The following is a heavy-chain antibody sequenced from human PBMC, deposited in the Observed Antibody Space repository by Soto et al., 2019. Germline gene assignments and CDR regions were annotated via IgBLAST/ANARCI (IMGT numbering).Heavy chain of an antibody. J-gene: IGHJ6*02. CDR1: GLTFSSYS. Sequence: EVQLVESGGGLVQRGGSLRLSCAASGLTFSSYSMNWVRQAPGKGLEWVSYISSSSSTIYYADSVKGRITISRDNAKTSLYLQRNSLRAEDTAVYYVAFGEESRSYYYGLDVWGQGTTVTVSS. D-gene: IGHD3-10*01. CDR3: AFGEESRSYYYGLDV. V-gene: IGHV3-48*01. CDR2: ISSSSSTI.